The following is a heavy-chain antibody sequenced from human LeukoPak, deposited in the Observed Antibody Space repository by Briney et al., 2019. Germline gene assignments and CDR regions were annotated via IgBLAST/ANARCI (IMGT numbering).Heavy chain of an antibody. V-gene: IGHV4-4*07. CDR3: AGASGLTETTFDFGV. CDR2: VDTRGRT. J-gene: IGHJ4*02. CDR1: GGSISSYY. Sequence: SETLSLTCTVSGGSISSYYWSWIRQPAGKRLEWLGRVDTRGRTNYNPSLKSRVSISLDTSQNHFSLKLTSVTAADTAVYFCAGASGLTETTFDFGVWGQGALVTVSS. D-gene: IGHD4-17*01.